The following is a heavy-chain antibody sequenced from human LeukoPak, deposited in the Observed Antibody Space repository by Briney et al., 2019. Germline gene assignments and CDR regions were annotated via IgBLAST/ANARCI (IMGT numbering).Heavy chain of an antibody. CDR3: ARDLDWRIVATIIRSDYGVPDAFDI. CDR2: INAGNGNT. Sequence: VASVKVSCKASGYTFTSYAMHWVRQAPGQRLEWMGYINAGNGNTKYSQKFQGRVIITRDTSASTAYMELSSLRSEDTAVYYCARDLDWRIVATIIRSDYGVPDAFDIWGQGTMVTVSS. D-gene: IGHD5-12*01. CDR1: GYTFTSYA. J-gene: IGHJ3*02. V-gene: IGHV1-3*01.